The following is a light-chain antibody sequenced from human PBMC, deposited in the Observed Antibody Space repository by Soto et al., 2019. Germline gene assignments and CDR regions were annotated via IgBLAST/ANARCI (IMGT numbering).Light chain of an antibody. V-gene: IGKV4-1*01. J-gene: IGKJ1*01. CDR3: QQYYSTRT. CDR2: WAS. CDR1: QSVLYSSNNKNY. Sequence: DIVMTQSPDSLAVSLGERATINCKSSQSVLYSSNNKNYLAWYQQKPGQPPKLLIYWASTRESGVPDRFSGSGSGTDFTLTISSPQAEDVAVYYCQQYYSTRTFGQGTKVDIK.